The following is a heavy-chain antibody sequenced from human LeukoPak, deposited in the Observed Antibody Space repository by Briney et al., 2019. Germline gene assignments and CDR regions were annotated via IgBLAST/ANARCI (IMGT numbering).Heavy chain of an antibody. Sequence: SETLSLTCAVYGGSFSGYYWSWIRQPPGKGLEWIGEINHSGSTNYNPSLKSRVTISVDTSKNQFSLKLSSVTAADTAVYYCARVPLTYYYDSSGLPFDYWGQGTLVTVSS. J-gene: IGHJ4*02. V-gene: IGHV4-34*01. CDR3: ARVPLTYYYDSSGLPFDY. CDR2: INHSGST. D-gene: IGHD3-22*01. CDR1: GGSFSGYY.